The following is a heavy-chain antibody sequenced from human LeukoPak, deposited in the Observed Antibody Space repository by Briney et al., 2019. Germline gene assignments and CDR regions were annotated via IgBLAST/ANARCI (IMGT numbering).Heavy chain of an antibody. Sequence: GASVKVSCKASGYTFTSYYMHWVRQAPGQGLEWMGIINPSGGSTSYAQKFQGRVTMTRDTSTSTVYMELSSLRSEDTAVYYCARDAPLSGIVVVPAAYFDYGGQGPLVTVSS. CDR1: GYTFTSYY. J-gene: IGHJ4*02. D-gene: IGHD2-2*01. CDR2: INPSGGST. CDR3: ARDAPLSGIVVVPAAYFDY. V-gene: IGHV1-46*01.